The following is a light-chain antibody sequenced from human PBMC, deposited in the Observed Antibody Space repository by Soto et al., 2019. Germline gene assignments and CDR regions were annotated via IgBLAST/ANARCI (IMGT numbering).Light chain of an antibody. CDR2: GAS. Sequence: EIVMTQSPATLSVSPGERVTLSCRASQSVSSNLAWYQQKPGQAPRLLIYGASTRATDIPARFSGSGSGTEFTLTISILQSEDFAVYYCQQYNNWPPPITFGQGTRLEIK. CDR1: QSVSSN. V-gene: IGKV3-15*01. J-gene: IGKJ5*01. CDR3: QQYNNWPPPIT.